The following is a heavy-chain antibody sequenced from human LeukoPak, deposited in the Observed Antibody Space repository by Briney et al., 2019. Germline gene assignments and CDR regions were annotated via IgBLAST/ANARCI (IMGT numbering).Heavy chain of an antibody. CDR2: IFNSGTT. CDR1: GGSISSSTYF. D-gene: IGHD1-26*01. Sequence: SETLSLTCTVSGGSISSSTYFWGWIRQPPGKGLEWIGSIFNSGTTYYNPSLKSRVTISVDTSKNQFSLKLNSVTAADTAVYYCARHGSYYFWFDPWGQGTLVTVSS. J-gene: IGHJ5*02. V-gene: IGHV4-39*01. CDR3: ARHGSYYFWFDP.